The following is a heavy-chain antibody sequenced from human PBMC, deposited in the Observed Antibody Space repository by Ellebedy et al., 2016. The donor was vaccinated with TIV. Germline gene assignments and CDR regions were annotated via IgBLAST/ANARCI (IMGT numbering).Heavy chain of an antibody. CDR2: IYYSGST. J-gene: IGHJ3*02. Sequence: SETLSLXCTVSGGSISSGGYYWSWIRQHPGKGLEWIGYIYYSGSTYYNPSLKSRVTISVDTSKNQFSLKLSSVTAADTAVYYCACYGDYQYDAFDIWGQGTMVTVSS. D-gene: IGHD4-17*01. CDR3: ACYGDYQYDAFDI. V-gene: IGHV4-31*03. CDR1: GGSISSGGYY.